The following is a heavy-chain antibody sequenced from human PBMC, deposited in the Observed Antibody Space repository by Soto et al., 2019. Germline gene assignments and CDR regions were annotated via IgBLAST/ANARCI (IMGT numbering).Heavy chain of an antibody. D-gene: IGHD3-16*01. Sequence: QVQLVQSGAEVKKPGASVKVSCKASGYTFTSYGISWVRQAPGQGLEWMGWISAYNGNTNYAQKLQGRVTMTTDTSTSTAYMELRSLRSDDTAVYYCARVHHYDYVWGSAITLPAYWGQGTLVTVSA. J-gene: IGHJ4*02. V-gene: IGHV1-18*01. CDR2: ISAYNGNT. CDR3: ARVHHYDYVWGSAITLPAY. CDR1: GYTFTSYG.